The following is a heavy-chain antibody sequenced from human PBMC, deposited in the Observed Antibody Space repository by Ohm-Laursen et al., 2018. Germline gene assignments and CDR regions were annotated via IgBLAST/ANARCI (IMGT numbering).Heavy chain of an antibody. D-gene: IGHD3-3*01. CDR3: ARDSWVRFLEWLSRNYYGMDV. CDR2: ISSSGSTI. Sequence: SLRLSCTAPGFTFSDYYMSWIRQAPGKGLEWVSYISSSGSTIYYADSVKGRFTISRDNAKNSLYLQMNSLRAEDTAVYYCARDSWVRFLEWLSRNYYGMDVWGQGTTVTVSS. CDR1: GFTFSDYY. V-gene: IGHV3-11*04. J-gene: IGHJ6*02.